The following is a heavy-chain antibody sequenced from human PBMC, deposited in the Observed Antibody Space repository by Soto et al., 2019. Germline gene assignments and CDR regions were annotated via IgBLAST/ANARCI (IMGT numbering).Heavy chain of an antibody. V-gene: IGHV1-69*13. Sequence: ASVKVSCKASGGTFSNYAISWVRQAPGQGLKWMGGIIPIFGTANYAQKFQGRVTITADESTSTAYMELSSLRSEDTAVYYCARVPAAACTGWFDPWGQGTLVTVSS. CDR3: ARVPAAACTGWFDP. CDR1: GGTFSNYA. CDR2: IIPIFGTA. D-gene: IGHD6-13*01. J-gene: IGHJ5*02.